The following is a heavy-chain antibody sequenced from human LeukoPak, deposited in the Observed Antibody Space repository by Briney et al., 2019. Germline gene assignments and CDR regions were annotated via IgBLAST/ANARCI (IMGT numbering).Heavy chain of an antibody. CDR2: IYPSGSA. CDR3: ARDGDGYADDSRHWYYDL. J-gene: IGHJ2*01. CDR1: GGSMNSFY. Sequence: SETLSLTCSVSGGSMNSFYWSWIRQPAGKGLEWIGRIYPSGSANYNPSLKGRVTMSVDTSKNHLSLKLTSVTGADTAVYFCARDGDGYADDSRHWYYDLWGRGTLVAVSS. D-gene: IGHD5-24*01. V-gene: IGHV4-4*07.